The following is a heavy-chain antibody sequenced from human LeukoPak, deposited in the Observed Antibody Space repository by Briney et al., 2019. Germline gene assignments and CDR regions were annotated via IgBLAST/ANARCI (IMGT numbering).Heavy chain of an antibody. Sequence: PSETLSLTCAVYGGSFSGYYWSWIRQPPGKGLEWIGDINHSGSTNYNPSLKSRVTISVDTTKNQLSLKLSSVTAADTAVYYCAIPYSSGWYYFDYWGQGTLVTVSS. D-gene: IGHD6-19*01. CDR2: INHSGST. CDR1: GGSFSGYY. CDR3: AIPYSSGWYYFDY. J-gene: IGHJ4*02. V-gene: IGHV4-34*01.